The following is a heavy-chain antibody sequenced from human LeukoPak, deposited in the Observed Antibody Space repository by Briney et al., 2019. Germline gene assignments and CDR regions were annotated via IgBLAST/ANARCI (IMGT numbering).Heavy chain of an antibody. CDR3: AKERDSKGYFDY. Sequence: QPGGSLSLSCAASGFTFSTYAMSWVRQAPGKGLEWVSAISGSGDNTYYIDSVKGRFTISRDNSKNTLYLQMNSLRAEDTAVYYCAKERDSKGYFDYWGQGTLVTVSS. V-gene: IGHV3-23*01. CDR2: ISGSGDNT. J-gene: IGHJ4*02. D-gene: IGHD2-15*01. CDR1: GFTFSTYA.